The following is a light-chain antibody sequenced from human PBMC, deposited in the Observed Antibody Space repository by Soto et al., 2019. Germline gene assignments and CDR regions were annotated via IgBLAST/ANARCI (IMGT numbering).Light chain of an antibody. J-gene: IGLJ1*01. V-gene: IGLV1-40*01. CDR1: SSNIGAGYD. CDR3: QSYDSSLSGFV. Sequence: QSALTQPPSVSGAPGQRVTISCTGNSSNIGAGYDVHWYQQLPGTAPKLLIYDNSNQPSGVPDRFSGSKSGTSASLAITGLQAEDEADYYCQSYDSSLSGFVFGTGTKVTVL. CDR2: DNS.